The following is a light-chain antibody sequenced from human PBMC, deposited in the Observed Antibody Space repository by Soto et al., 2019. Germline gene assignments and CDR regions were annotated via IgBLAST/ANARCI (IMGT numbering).Light chain of an antibody. CDR1: RSVLYTSNNKNH. V-gene: IGKV4-1*01. J-gene: IGKJ5*01. CDR2: WAS. CDR3: QQYYSNSIT. Sequence: DILMTQSPDSLAVSLGERATINCRSSRSVLYTSNNKNHLAWYQQKPGQPPRLLIYWASTRESGVPDRFSGSGSGTDFTLTISSLQAEDVAVYFCQQYYSNSITFGQGTRLEIK.